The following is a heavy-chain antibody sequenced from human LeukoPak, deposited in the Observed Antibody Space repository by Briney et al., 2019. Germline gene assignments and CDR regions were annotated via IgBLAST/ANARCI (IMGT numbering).Heavy chain of an antibody. CDR1: GGTFSSYA. Sequence: SVKVSCKASGGTFSSYAISWVRQAPGQGLEWMGRIIPILGIANYAQKFQGRVTITADKSTSSAYMELSSLRSEDTAVYYCARSPRGYSGYDYGMDVWGQGTTVTVSS. CDR2: IIPILGIA. V-gene: IGHV1-69*04. CDR3: ARSPRGYSGYDYGMDV. J-gene: IGHJ6*02. D-gene: IGHD5-12*01.